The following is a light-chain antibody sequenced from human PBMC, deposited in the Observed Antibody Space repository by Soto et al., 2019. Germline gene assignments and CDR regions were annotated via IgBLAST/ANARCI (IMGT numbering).Light chain of an antibody. CDR2: AAS. CDR1: QCISTY. Sequence: QITQSPSSLSASVGYRVTITCWSLQCISTYLNWYQQKPGKAPKLLIYAASSLQSGVPSRFSGSGSETDFTLTISSLQTEDFATYYCKQSYSTTWTFGKGTKVDIK. J-gene: IGKJ1*01. V-gene: IGKV1-39*01. CDR3: KQSYSTTWT.